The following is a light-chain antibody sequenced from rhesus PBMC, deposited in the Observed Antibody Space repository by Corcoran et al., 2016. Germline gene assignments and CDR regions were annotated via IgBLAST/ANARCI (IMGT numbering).Light chain of an antibody. CDR2: SAY. CDR3: QQYNDLLWT. V-gene: IGKV3-40*03. CDR1: ESAGSY. Sequence: EIVMTQSPATLSLSPGETATLSCRASESAGSYLAWYQQKPGQAPKLLVHSAYFRATGIPDRFSGSGSRTVFTITISSLEPEDVGVYHCQQYNDLLWTFGQGTKVEIK. J-gene: IGKJ1*01.